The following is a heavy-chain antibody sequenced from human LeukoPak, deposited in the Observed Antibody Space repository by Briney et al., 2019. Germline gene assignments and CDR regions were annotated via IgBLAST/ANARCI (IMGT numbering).Heavy chain of an antibody. CDR2: INPNSGGT. V-gene: IGHV1-2*02. CDR1: GYTFTCYY. D-gene: IGHD1-26*01. CDR3: ARATRGVREPLFDY. J-gene: IGHJ4*02. Sequence: ATVKVSCKTSGYTFTCYYMHWVRQAPGQGLEWMGWINPNSGGTNYAQKFQGRVTMTRDTSISTAYMELSSLRSDDTAVYYCARATRGVREPLFDYWGQGTLVTVSS.